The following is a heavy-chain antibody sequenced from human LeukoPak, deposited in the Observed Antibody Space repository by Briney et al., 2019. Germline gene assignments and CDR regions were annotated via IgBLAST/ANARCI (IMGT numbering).Heavy chain of an antibody. CDR1: GGSISSYY. D-gene: IGHD6-19*01. J-gene: IGHJ3*02. Sequence: TSETLSLTCTVSGGSISSYYWSWIRQPPGKGLEWIGYIYSSGSTNYNPSLKSRLTISVDTSKNQFSLKLSSVTAADTALYYCAKGGWSLDIWGQGTMVTVSS. CDR3: AKGGWSLDI. V-gene: IGHV4-59*01. CDR2: IYSSGST.